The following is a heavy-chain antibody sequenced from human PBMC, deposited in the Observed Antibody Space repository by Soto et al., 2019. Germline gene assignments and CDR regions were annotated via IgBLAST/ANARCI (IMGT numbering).Heavy chain of an antibody. D-gene: IGHD5-18*01. CDR2: IYRDDDK. CDR1: GFALSTNEVG. Sequence: SGPTLVNPTHTLTLTCTFAGFALSTNEVGGGWVRQPPGKALEWLALIYRDDDKRYSTSLRSRLTITKDTSKNQVVLTKTTMDTVDTATYYCAHSGYRYGFDYWGQGTLVTVSS. CDR3: AHSGYRYGFDY. J-gene: IGHJ4*02. V-gene: IGHV2-5*02.